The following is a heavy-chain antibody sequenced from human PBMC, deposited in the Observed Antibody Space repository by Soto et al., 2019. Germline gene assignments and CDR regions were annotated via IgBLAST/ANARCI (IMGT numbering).Heavy chain of an antibody. CDR2: IYSGGST. CDR1: GFTVSSNY. J-gene: IGHJ6*02. Sequence: EVQLVESGGGLIQPGGSLRLSCAASGFTVSSNYMSWVRQAPRQGLEWVSGIYSGGSTYYADSVKGRFTISRDNSKNTLYLQMNSLRAEDTAVYYCASGRQLLYVRRYYYYGMDVWGQGTTVTVSS. V-gene: IGHV3-53*01. CDR3: ASGRQLLYVRRYYYYGMDV. D-gene: IGHD2-2*02.